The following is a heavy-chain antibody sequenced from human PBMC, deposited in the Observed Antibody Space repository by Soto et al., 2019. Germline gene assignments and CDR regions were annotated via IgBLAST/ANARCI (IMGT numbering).Heavy chain of an antibody. CDR1: GVTFSNYA. V-gene: IGHV3-23*01. Sequence: EVQLLESGGGLVQPGGSLRLSCAASGVTFSNYAMSWVRQAPGRRLEWVSAITGSGDGTYYADSVKGRFTISRDNSKNTLSLQMNSLTAEDTAVYFCAKRRGAGGHFDYWGQGALVTVSS. CDR2: ITGSGDGT. J-gene: IGHJ4*02. CDR3: AKRRGAGGHFDY. D-gene: IGHD2-15*01.